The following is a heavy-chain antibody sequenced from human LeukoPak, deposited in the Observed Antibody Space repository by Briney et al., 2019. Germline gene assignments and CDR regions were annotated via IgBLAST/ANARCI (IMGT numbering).Heavy chain of an antibody. J-gene: IGHJ6*03. CDR3: ARDGTIGRGYSYGYDYYYMDV. Sequence: ASVKVSCKASGYTFTSYAMNWVRQAPGQGLEWMGWINPNSGGTNYAQKFQGRVTMTRDTSISTAYMELSRLRSDDTAVYYCARDGTIGRGYSYGYDYYYMDVWGKGTTVTISS. CDR2: INPNSGGT. D-gene: IGHD5-18*01. CDR1: GYTFTSYA. V-gene: IGHV1-2*02.